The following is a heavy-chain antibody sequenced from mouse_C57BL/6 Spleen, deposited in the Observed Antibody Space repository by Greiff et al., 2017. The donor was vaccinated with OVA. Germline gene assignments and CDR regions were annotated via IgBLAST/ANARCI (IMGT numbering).Heavy chain of an antibody. J-gene: IGHJ2*01. CDR1: GFTFSDYG. CDR3: ARRDFDGGYYFDY. D-gene: IGHD3-1*01. Sequence: EVKLVESGGGLVKPGGSLKLSCAASGFTFSDYGMHWVRQAPEKGLEWVAYISSGSSTIYYADTVKGRFTISRDNAKNTLFLQMTSLRSEDTAMCYSARRDFDGGYYFDYWGQSATLTLSS. CDR2: ISSGSSTI. V-gene: IGHV5-17*01.